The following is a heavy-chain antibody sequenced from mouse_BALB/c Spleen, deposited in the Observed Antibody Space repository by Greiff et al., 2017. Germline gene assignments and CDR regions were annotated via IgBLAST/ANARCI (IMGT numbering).Heavy chain of an antibody. CDR3: ARSSYYGNYDY. J-gene: IGHJ2*01. D-gene: IGHD2-10*01. Sequence: DVMLVESGGGLVQPGGSRKLSCAASGFTFSSFGMHWVRQAPEKGLEWVAYISSGSSTIYYADTVKGRFTISRDNPKNTLFLQMTSLRSEDTAMYYCARSSYYGNYDYWGQGTTLTVSS. CDR1: GFTFSSFG. V-gene: IGHV5-17*02. CDR2: ISSGSSTI.